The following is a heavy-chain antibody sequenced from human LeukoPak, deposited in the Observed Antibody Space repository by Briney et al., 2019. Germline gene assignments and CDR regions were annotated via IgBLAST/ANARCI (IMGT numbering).Heavy chain of an antibody. V-gene: IGHV1-18*01. J-gene: IGHJ5*02. CDR2: ISAYNGNT. Sequence: ASVKVSCKASGYTFINYDIRWVRQAPGQGLEWMGWISAYNGNTNYAQKFQGRVTMTTDTSTSTAYMELRSLRSDDTAVYYCARGGLVRCGGDCPYNWFDPWGQGTLVTVSS. CDR3: ARGGLVRCGGDCPYNWFDP. CDR1: GYTFINYD. D-gene: IGHD2-21*02.